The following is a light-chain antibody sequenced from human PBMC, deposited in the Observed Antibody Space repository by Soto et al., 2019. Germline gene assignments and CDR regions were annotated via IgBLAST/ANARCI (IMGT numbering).Light chain of an antibody. CDR1: QSLGTN. CDR3: QQYNMWPWT. Sequence: EIVMTQSPATLSVSPGERATLSCRASQSLGTNLAWFQQKPGQVPRLLIHGASTRATGVPARFSGSGSGTAFTLTINSLQSEDFAVYYCQQYNMWPWTFGQGTKVDIK. J-gene: IGKJ1*01. CDR2: GAS. V-gene: IGKV3-15*01.